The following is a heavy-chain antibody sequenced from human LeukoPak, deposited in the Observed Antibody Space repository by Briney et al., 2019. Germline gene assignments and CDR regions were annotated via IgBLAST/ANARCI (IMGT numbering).Heavy chain of an antibody. D-gene: IGHD2-2*01. CDR2: IKQDGSEK. CDR3: ARVLGYCSSTSCYYFDY. V-gene: IGHV3-7*01. Sequence: PGGSLRPSCAASGFTFSSYWMSWVRQAPGKGLEWVANIKQDGSEKYYVDSVKGRFTISRDNAKNSLYLQMNSLRAEDTAVYYCARVLGYCSSTSCYYFDYWGQGTLVTVSS. J-gene: IGHJ4*02. CDR1: GFTFSSYW.